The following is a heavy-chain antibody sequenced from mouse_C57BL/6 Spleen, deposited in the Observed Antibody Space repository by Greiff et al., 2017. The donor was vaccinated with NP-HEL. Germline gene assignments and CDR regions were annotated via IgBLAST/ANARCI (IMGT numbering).Heavy chain of an antibody. J-gene: IGHJ2*01. CDR3: ARDYYGSRGFDY. D-gene: IGHD1-1*01. CDR1: GYTFTSYW. Sequence: VQLQQPGAELVKPGASVKMSCKASGYTFTSYWITWVKQRPGQGLERIGDIYPGSGSTNYNEKFKRKATLTVDTSSSTAYMQLSSLTSEDSAVYYCARDYYGSRGFDYWGQGTTLTVSS. V-gene: IGHV1-55*01. CDR2: IYPGSGST.